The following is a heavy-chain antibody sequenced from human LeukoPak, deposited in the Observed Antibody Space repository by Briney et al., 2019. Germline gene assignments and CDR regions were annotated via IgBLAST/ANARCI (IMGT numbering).Heavy chain of an antibody. CDR1: GFTFSGYY. Sequence: PGGSLRLSCAASGFTFSGYYMSWIRQAPGKGLEWVSYISSSGSTIYYADSVKGRFTISRDNAKNSLYLQMNSLRAEDTAVYYCARDMKNQNFWSGFDYYGMDVWGQGTTVTVSS. CDR3: ARDMKNQNFWSGFDYYGMDV. J-gene: IGHJ6*02. D-gene: IGHD3-3*01. CDR2: ISSSGSTI. V-gene: IGHV3-11*01.